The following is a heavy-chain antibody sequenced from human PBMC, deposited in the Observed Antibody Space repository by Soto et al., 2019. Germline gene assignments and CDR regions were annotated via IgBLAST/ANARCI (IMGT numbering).Heavy chain of an antibody. CDR1: GGSFSGYY. Sequence: QVQLQQWGAGLLKPSETLSLTCAVSGGSFSGYYWSWIRKPPGKGLEWIGEIKHSGSTKYNPSLKSRVTMSVDTSQNQVSLKLSPVTAADTAVYSCASCRGRSGGSGYGTVYWGQGTLVTVAS. CDR2: IKHSGST. CDR3: ASCRGRSGGSGYGTVY. V-gene: IGHV4-34*01. J-gene: IGHJ4*02. D-gene: IGHD2-15*01.